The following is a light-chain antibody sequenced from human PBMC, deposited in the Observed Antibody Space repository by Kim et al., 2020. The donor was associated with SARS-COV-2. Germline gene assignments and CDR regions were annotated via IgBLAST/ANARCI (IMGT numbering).Light chain of an antibody. CDR1: QTISSSS. CDR3: QQLASSPRT. J-gene: IGKJ1*01. CDR2: AAS. Sequence: SPGERATLACRARQTISSSSLAWYQQTPGQTHKLLIYAASTRATGIPDRFSGSGSGTDFTLTITRLEPEDFAMYYCQQLASSPRTFGQGTKVDIK. V-gene: IGKV3-20*01.